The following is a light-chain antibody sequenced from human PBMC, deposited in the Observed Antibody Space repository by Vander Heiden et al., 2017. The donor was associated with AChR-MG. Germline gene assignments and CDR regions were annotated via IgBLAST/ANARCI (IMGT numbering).Light chain of an antibody. CDR1: QSVLYSSNNKNY. J-gene: IGKJ4*01. CDR2: WAS. Sequence: DIVMTQSPDSRAVSLGERATINCKSSQSVLYSSNNKNYLAWYQQKPGQPPKLLIYWASTRESGVPDRFSGSGSGTDFTLTISSLHAEDVAVYYCQQYYSTPLTFGGGTKVEIK. V-gene: IGKV4-1*01. CDR3: QQYYSTPLT.